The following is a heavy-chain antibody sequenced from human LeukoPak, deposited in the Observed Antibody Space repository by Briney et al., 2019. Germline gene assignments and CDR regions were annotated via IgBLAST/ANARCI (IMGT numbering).Heavy chain of an antibody. D-gene: IGHD3-22*01. CDR1: GFTFSSYA. CDR3: AKDGANYYDSSGYPFDY. V-gene: IGHV3-23*01. CDR2: ISGSGGST. J-gene: IGHJ4*02. Sequence: GGSLRLSCAASGFTFSSYAMSWVRQAPGKGLEWVSAISGSGGSTYYADSVKGRFTISRDNFKNTLYLQMNSLRAEDTAVYYCAKDGANYYDSSGYPFDYWGQGTLVTVSS.